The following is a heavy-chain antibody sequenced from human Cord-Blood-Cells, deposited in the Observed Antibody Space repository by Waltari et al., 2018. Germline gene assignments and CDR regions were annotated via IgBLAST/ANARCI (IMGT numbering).Heavy chain of an antibody. CDR3: ARGGYSGYDYYYYYGMDV. CDR2: IIPIFGTA. V-gene: IGHV1-69*01. Sequence: QVQLVQSGAEVKKPGSSVKVSCKASGGTFSSYAIRWVRQSPGPVLEWMGGIIPIFGTANYAQKFQGRVTITADESTSTAYMELSSLRSEDTAVYYCARGGYSGYDYYYYYGMDVWGQGTTVTVSS. D-gene: IGHD5-12*01. CDR1: GGTFSSYA. J-gene: IGHJ6*02.